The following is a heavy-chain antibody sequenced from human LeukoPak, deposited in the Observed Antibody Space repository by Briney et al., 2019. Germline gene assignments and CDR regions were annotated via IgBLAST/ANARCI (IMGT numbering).Heavy chain of an antibody. CDR2: INYSGNT. CDR1: GGSISSYY. V-gene: IGHV4-59*01. Sequence: PSETLSLTCTVSGGSISSYYWSWIRQTPGKGLEWIGCINYSGNTDYSPSLKSRLTISVDTSKNQFSLRLRSVAAADTAVYYCARSSGWSFFDCWGQGSLVTVS. D-gene: IGHD6-19*01. CDR3: ARSSGWSFFDC. J-gene: IGHJ4*02.